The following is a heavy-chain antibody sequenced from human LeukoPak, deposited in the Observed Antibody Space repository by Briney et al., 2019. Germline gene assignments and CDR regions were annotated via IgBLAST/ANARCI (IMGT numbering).Heavy chain of an antibody. V-gene: IGHV3-23*01. J-gene: IGHJ4*02. CDR2: ISNSGGTT. D-gene: IGHD3-3*01. Sequence: GGSLRLSCAASGFTFGNYAMTWVRQAPGKGLEWVSSISNSGGTTYYADSVKGRFTISRDNSRNTLYLQMNSLRAEDTAVYYCAKVGEWLRGRFDYWGQGTLVTVSS. CDR3: AKVGEWLRGRFDY. CDR1: GFTFGNYA.